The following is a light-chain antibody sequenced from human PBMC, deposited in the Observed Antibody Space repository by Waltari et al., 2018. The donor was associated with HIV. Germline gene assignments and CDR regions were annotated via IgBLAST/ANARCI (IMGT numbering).Light chain of an antibody. CDR1: TLAKQY. J-gene: IGLJ2*01. V-gene: IGLV3-25*03. CDR3: QSTDSSGLYVI. CDR2: KDS. Sequence: SYELTQPPSVSVSPGQTARITCSGDTLAKQYAYWYQQKPGQAPVLVIYKDSERPSGIPERISGSSSGTIVTLTISGAQAEDEADYYCQSTDSSGLYVIFGGGTKLTVL.